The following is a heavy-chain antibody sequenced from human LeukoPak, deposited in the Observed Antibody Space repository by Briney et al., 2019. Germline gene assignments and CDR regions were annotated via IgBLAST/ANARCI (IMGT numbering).Heavy chain of an antibody. CDR3: ARGRREWLVLFDYYGMDV. CDR2: IYYSGST. D-gene: IGHD6-19*01. V-gene: IGHV4-59*12. Sequence: SETLSLTCTVSGGSISSYYWSWIRQPPGKGLEWIGYIYYSGSTNYNPSLKSRVSISADTSKTQFSLKLSSVTAADTAVYYCARGRREWLVLFDYYGMDVWGQGTTVTVSS. CDR1: GGSISSYY. J-gene: IGHJ6*02.